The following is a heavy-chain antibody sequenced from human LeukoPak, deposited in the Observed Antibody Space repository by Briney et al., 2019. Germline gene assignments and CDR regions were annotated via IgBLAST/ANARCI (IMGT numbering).Heavy chain of an antibody. D-gene: IGHD3-16*02. J-gene: IGHJ4*02. V-gene: IGHV4-39*02. Sequence: PSETLSLTCTVSGASVGSSSYYWGWIRQTPERGLEWIVSMYYNEAIYYNPSLKSRVSISTDKAKNLFSLKLSSVTAADTAVYYCASHYIWGSYRYMDNWGQGTLVTVSS. CDR2: MYYNEAI. CDR3: ASHYIWGSYRYMDN. CDR1: GASVGSSSYY.